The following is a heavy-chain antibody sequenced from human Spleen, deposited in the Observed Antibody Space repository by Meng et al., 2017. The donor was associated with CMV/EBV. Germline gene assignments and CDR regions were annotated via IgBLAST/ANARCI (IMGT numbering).Heavy chain of an antibody. CDR3: ARVRDYYYDSSGYPVGWFDP. J-gene: IGHJ5*02. D-gene: IGHD3-22*01. V-gene: IGHV4-39*07. CDR2: IYYSGST. Sequence: SSSYYCGWISQPPGKGLEWIGSIYYSGSTYYNPSLKSRVTISVDTSKNQFSLKLSSVTAADTAVYYCARVRDYYYDSSGYPVGWFDPWGQGTLVTVSS. CDR1: SSSYY.